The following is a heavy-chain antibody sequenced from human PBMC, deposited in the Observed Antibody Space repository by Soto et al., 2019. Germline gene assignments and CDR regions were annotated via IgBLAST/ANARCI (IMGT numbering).Heavy chain of an antibody. J-gene: IGHJ6*03. CDR1: GGSMRTQY. Sequence: TSETQALTRTVAGGSMRTQYCGCIRQPPVKVLGWRGYIYYSGRTDYHPSLKTRVTISVDTSKNQFSLKLSSVTAAHTPVYYCARHEGSAAFRFLEWSHTYVYYYMDVWGKGTTVTVSS. D-gene: IGHD3-3*01. CDR3: ARHEGSAAFRFLEWSHTYVYYYMDV. CDR2: IYYSGRT. V-gene: IGHV4-59*08.